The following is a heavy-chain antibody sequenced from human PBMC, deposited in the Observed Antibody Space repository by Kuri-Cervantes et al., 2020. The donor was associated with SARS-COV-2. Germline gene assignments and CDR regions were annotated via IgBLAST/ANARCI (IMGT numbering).Heavy chain of an antibody. D-gene: IGHD6-19*01. CDR3: ARAAYSSGWEYFDY. CDR1: GFTFSNYW. CDR2: IKQDGSEK. V-gene: IGHV3-7*02. Sequence: GGSLRLSCAASGFTFSNYWMRWVRQAPGKGLEWVATIKQDGSEKYYVDSVKGRFTISRDNAKNSLNLQMNSLRAEDTAVYYCARAAYSSGWEYFDYWGQGTLVTVSS. J-gene: IGHJ4*02.